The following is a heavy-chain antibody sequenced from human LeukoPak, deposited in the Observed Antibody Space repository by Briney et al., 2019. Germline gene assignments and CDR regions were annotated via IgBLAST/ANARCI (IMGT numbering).Heavy chain of an antibody. CDR2: MYYSGST. CDR1: GGSISSSSYY. V-gene: IGHV4-39*07. D-gene: IGHD2-15*01. J-gene: IGHJ5*02. CDR3: ARGRGYCSGGSCYSRWFDP. Sequence: SETLSLTCTVSGGSISSSSYYWGWIRQPPGKGLEWIGSMYYSGSTYYNPSLKSRVTISVDTSKNQFSLKLSSVTAADTAVFYCARGRGYCSGGSCYSRWFDPWGQGTLVTVSS.